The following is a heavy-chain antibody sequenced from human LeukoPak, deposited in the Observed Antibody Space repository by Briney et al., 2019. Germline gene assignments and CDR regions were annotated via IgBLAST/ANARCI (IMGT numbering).Heavy chain of an antibody. CDR2: IFYSGGT. Sequence: SETLSLTCTVSGGSINTPNYYWGWIRQTPGKGLEWIGNIFYSGGTYYSPSLTSRVTISLDTSRNQFSLKLTSVTAADTAVYYRAREVVAAAGTVDYWGQGTLVTVSS. CDR3: AREVVAAAGTVDY. D-gene: IGHD6-13*01. J-gene: IGHJ4*02. CDR1: GGSINTPNYY. V-gene: IGHV4-39*07.